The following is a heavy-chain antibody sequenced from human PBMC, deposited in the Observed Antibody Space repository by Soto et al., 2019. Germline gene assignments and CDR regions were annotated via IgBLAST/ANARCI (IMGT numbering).Heavy chain of an antibody. Sequence: ASVKVSCKASGYTFTGYYMHWVRQAPGQGLEWMGWINPNSGGTNYAQKFQGWVTMTRDTSISTAYMELSRLRSDDTAVYYCARDQGVTTVVTNWFDPWGQGTLVTVSS. D-gene: IGHD4-17*01. CDR3: ARDQGVTTVVTNWFDP. CDR1: GYTFTGYY. CDR2: INPNSGGT. V-gene: IGHV1-2*04. J-gene: IGHJ5*02.